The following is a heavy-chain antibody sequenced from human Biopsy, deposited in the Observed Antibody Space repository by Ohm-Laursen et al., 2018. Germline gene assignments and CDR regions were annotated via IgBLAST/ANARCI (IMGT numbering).Heavy chain of an antibody. CDR2: INHSGRT. CDR1: GESFNGYY. J-gene: IGHJ6*02. D-gene: IGHD3-22*01. Sequence: SKTLSLTCVVYGESFNGYYWSWIRQTPGKGLEWIGEINHSGRTNYNPSLKSRVTISVDTSKNQFSLKVRSVTAADTAVYYCVRGVDYYDPYHYYALDVWGQGTTVTVSS. V-gene: IGHV4-34*01. CDR3: VRGVDYYDPYHYYALDV.